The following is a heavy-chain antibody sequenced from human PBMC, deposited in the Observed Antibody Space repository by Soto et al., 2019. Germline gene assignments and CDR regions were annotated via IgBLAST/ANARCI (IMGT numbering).Heavy chain of an antibody. CDR3: ARIPKPYYYDSSGYIDY. Sequence: QVQLVESGGGVVQPGRSLRLSCAASGFTFSSYGMHWVRQAPGKGLEWVAVIWYDGSNKYYADSVKGRFTISRDNSKNTLYLQMNSLRAEDTAVYYCARIPKPYYYDSSGYIDYWGQGTLVTVSS. CDR2: IWYDGSNK. CDR1: GFTFSSYG. D-gene: IGHD3-22*01. V-gene: IGHV3-33*01. J-gene: IGHJ4*02.